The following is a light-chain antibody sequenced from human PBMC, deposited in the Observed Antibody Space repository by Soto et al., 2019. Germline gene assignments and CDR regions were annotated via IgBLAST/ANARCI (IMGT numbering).Light chain of an antibody. CDR1: QDVSDF. CDR3: QQYTKTNNTWM. J-gene: IGKJ2*01. Sequence: DIQLTQSPSILSASVGDRVTITGRASQDVSDFLAWYQHPTGKAPNLLIYGGYTLQSGVPSRFSGSGSGTEFTLIISGLQPDDSATYYCQQYTKTNNTWMFGQGTKLDIK. CDR2: GGY. V-gene: IGKV1-9*01.